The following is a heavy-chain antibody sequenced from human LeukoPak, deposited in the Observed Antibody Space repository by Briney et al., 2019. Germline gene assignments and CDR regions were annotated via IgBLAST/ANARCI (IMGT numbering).Heavy chain of an antibody. CDR2: IKQDGSEK. V-gene: IGHV3-7*01. Sequence: QPGGSLRLSCAASGFTVSNNYMSWVRQAPGKGLEWVANIKQDGSEKYYVDSVKGRFTISRDNAKNSLYLQMNSLRAEDTAVYYCARSRGATGAFGYWGQGTLVTVSS. D-gene: IGHD3-16*01. J-gene: IGHJ4*02. CDR1: GFTVSNNY. CDR3: ARSRGATGAFGY.